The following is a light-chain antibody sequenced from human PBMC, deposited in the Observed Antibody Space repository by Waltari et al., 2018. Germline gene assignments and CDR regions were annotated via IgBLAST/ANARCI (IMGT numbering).Light chain of an antibody. CDR3: SSYISSSTLEL. J-gene: IGLJ2*01. Sequence: QSVLTQSPSASGTPGQRVTISCSGSSSNLGSNTVNWYQQLPGTAPKLIIYNRDQRPSGVPDRFSGSKSGNTASLTISGLQAEDEADYYCSSYISSSTLELFGGGTSLTVL. V-gene: IGLV1-44*01. CDR1: SSNLGSNT. CDR2: NRD.